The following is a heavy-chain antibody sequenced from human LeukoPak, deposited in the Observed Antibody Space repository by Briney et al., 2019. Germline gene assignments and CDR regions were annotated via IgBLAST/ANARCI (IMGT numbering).Heavy chain of an antibody. D-gene: IGHD6-19*01. Sequence: GGSLRLSCAASEFTFSSYWMSWVRQAPGKRLEWVANIKQDGSEKYYVDSVKGRFTISRDNAKNSLYLQMNSLRAEDTAVYYCAREGDSSGWYTAFDYWGQGTLVTVSS. J-gene: IGHJ4*02. CDR3: AREGDSSGWYTAFDY. CDR1: EFTFSSYW. CDR2: IKQDGSEK. V-gene: IGHV3-7*04.